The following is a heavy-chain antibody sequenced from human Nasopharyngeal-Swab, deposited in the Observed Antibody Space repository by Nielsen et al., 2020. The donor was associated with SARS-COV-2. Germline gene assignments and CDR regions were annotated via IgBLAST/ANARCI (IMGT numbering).Heavy chain of an antibody. J-gene: IGHJ3*02. V-gene: IGHV3-49*04. CDR2: IRGKAYGGTT. CDR1: GVIFSKYW. Sequence: GGSLRLSCVASGVIFSKYWMHWVRQAPGKGLEWVGFIRGKAYGGTTEYAASVKGRFSISRDDSKSIAYLQMNSLMTGDTAVYYCSREPLLPSGSGESDGFDIWGQGTMVTVSS. CDR3: SREPLLPSGSGESDGFDI. D-gene: IGHD6-19*01.